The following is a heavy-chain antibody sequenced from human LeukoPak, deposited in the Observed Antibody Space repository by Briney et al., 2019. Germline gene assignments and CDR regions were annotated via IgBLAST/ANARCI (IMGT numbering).Heavy chain of an antibody. CDR3: AKDHYGDYFSTGAFDI. CDR1: GFTFSSYA. CDR2: ISYDGSDK. D-gene: IGHD4-17*01. J-gene: IGHJ3*02. V-gene: IGHV3-30*04. Sequence: GRSLRLSCAASGFTFSSYAMYWVRQAPGKGLEWVAVISYDGSDKFYADSVKGRFTISRDNSKNTLYLQMNSLRAEDTAVYYCAKDHYGDYFSTGAFDIWGQGTMVIVSS.